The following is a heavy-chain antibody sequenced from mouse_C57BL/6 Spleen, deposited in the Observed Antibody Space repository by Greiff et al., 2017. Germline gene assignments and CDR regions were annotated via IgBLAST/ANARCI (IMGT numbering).Heavy chain of an antibody. Sequence: QVQLKESGPGLVAPSQSLSITCTVSGFSLTSYGVDWVRQPPGKGLEWLGVIWGGGRTNYNSALMSRLSISNDDTKSQVFLKMNSLQTDDAAMYYCAKRSLYDDGCYAMDYWGQGTSVTVSS. CDR3: AKRSLYDDGCYAMDY. J-gene: IGHJ4*01. CDR2: IWGGGRT. CDR1: GFSLTSYG. V-gene: IGHV2-9*01. D-gene: IGHD2-12*01.